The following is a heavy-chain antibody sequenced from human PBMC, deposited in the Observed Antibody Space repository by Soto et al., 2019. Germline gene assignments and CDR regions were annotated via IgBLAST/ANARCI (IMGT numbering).Heavy chain of an antibody. CDR2: ISGSGGTT. J-gene: IGHJ3*02. V-gene: IGHV3-23*01. CDR3: AKDQFTVTVRYEAFNI. D-gene: IGHD4-17*01. CDR1: GFTFSNYG. Sequence: GGSLRLSCAASGFTFSNYGMSWVRQAPGKGLAWVSTISGSGGTTYYADSVKGRFTIFRDNSKNTLYLQMSSLRAEDTAVYYCAKDQFTVTVRYEAFNIWGQGTMVTVSS.